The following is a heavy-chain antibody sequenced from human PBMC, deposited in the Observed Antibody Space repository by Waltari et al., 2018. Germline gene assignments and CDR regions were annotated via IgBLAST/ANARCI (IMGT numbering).Heavy chain of an antibody. V-gene: IGHV1-2*04. D-gene: IGHD1-1*01. CDR1: GYTFTGYY. Sequence: QVQLVQSGAEVKKPGASVKVSCNASGYTFTGYYTHWVRQAPGQGLEWMGWINPNSGGTNYAQKFQDWVTMTRDTSISTAYMDLSRLRSDDTAIYYCATAAGLYYYGMDVWGQGTTVTVSS. J-gene: IGHJ6*02. CDR2: INPNSGGT. CDR3: ATAAGLYYYGMDV.